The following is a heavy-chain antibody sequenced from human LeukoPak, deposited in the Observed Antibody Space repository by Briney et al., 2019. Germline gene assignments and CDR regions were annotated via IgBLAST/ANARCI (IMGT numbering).Heavy chain of an antibody. CDR1: GGSISSSSYY. CDR3: ARGIVVVPAATPGTFDI. V-gene: IGHV3-23*01. Sequence: QSSETLSLTCTVSGGSISSSSYYWGWIRQPPGKGLEWVSAISGSGGSTYYADSVKGRFTISRDNSKNTLYLQMNSLRAEDTAVYYCARGIVVVPAATPGTFDIWGQGTMVTVSS. J-gene: IGHJ3*02. CDR2: ISGSGGST. D-gene: IGHD2-2*01.